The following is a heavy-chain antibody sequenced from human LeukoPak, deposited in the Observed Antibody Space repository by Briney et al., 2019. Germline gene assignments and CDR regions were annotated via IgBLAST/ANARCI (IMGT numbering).Heavy chain of an antibody. J-gene: IGHJ4*02. CDR3: ALMALEVVTPFDY. V-gene: IGHV3-33*08. D-gene: IGHD4-23*01. CDR2: IWYGGSNK. Sequence: QAGGSLRLSCAASGFTFSSYGMHWVRQAPGKGLEWVAVIWYGGSNKYYADSVKGRFTISRDNSKNTLYLQMNSLRAEDTAVYYCALMALEVVTPFDYWGQGTLVTVSS. CDR1: GFTFSSYG.